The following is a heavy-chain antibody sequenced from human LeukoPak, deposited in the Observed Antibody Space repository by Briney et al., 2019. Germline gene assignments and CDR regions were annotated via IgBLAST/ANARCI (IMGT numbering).Heavy chain of an antibody. CDR2: MNPNSGNT. J-gene: IGHJ4*02. CDR3: ARNPAASGSFEY. Sequence: ASVKVSCKASGYTFTNYDINWVRQATGQGLEWMGWMNPNSGNTGYAQRFQGRVTMTRDTSTGTAHMDLSSLTSEDTAVYYCARNPAASGSFEYWGQGTLVTVSS. V-gene: IGHV1-8*01. D-gene: IGHD3-10*01. CDR1: GYTFTNYD.